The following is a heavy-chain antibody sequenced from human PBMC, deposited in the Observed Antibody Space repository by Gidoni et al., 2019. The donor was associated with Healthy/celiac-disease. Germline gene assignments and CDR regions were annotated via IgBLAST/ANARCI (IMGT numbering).Heavy chain of an antibody. Sequence: QLQLQESGPGLVKPSETLSLTCTISGGSISSSSYYWGWIRQPPGKGLEWMGSIYYSWSTYYNPSLKSRVTISVDTSKNQFSLKLSSVTAADTAVYYCARVGSYGPLDYWGQGTLVTVSS. D-gene: IGHD5-18*01. CDR3: ARVGSYGPLDY. CDR2: IYYSWST. J-gene: IGHJ4*02. V-gene: IGHV4-39*07. CDR1: GGSISSSSYY.